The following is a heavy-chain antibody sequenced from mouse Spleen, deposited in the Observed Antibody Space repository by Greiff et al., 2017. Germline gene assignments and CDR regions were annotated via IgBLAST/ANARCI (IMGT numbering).Heavy chain of an antibody. J-gene: IGHJ3*01. CDR1: GYTFTSYW. V-gene: IGHV1-7*01. Sequence: VQLQQSGAELVKPGASVKLSCKASGYTFTSYWMHWVKQRPGQGLEWIGYINPSSGYTKYNQKFKDKATLTADKSSSTAYMQLSSLTYEDSAVYYCAREKDSGNYEFAYWGQGTLVTVSA. CDR2: INPSSGYT. CDR3: AREKDSGNYEFAY. D-gene: IGHD2-1*01.